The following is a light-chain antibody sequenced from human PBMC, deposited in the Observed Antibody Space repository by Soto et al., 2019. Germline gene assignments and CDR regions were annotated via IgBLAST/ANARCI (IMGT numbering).Light chain of an antibody. V-gene: IGKV3-15*01. J-gene: IGKJ1*01. Sequence: VMTQSPATLSVSPGERASLCCRASQSVYSSLAWYQQKPGQAPRLLIYGASTRATGIPARFSGSGSGTEFTLTISRLQSEDFAVYYCQQYNNWPPWTFGQGTKVDIK. CDR1: QSVYSS. CDR3: QQYNNWPPWT. CDR2: GAS.